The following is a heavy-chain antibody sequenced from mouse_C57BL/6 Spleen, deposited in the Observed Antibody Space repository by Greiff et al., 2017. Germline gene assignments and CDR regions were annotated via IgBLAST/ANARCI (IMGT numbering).Heavy chain of an antibody. CDR1: GYTFTSYW. V-gene: IGHV1-50*01. CDR3: ARFYSNYLAWFAY. J-gene: IGHJ3*01. CDR2: IDPSDSYT. Sequence: QVKLQQPGAELVKPGASVKLSCKASGYTFTSYWMQWVKQRPGQGLEWIGEIDPSDSYTNYTQKFKGKATLSVDTSSSTAYIQLSSLSSEDYAVYYCARFYSNYLAWFAYWGPGTLVTVSA. D-gene: IGHD2-5*01.